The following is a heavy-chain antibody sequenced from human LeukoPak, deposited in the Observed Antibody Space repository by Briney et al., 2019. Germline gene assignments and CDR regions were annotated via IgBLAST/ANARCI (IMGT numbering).Heavy chain of an antibody. V-gene: IGHV4-4*07. CDR2: IYTSGST. J-gene: IGHJ3*02. Sequence: SETLSLTCTVSGGSNSSYYWSWIRQPAGKGLEWIGRIYTSGSTNYNPSLKSRVTMSVDTSKNQFSLKLSSATAADTAVYYCARPVPNSGNYPGAFDIWGQGTMVTVSS. D-gene: IGHD1-26*01. CDR3: ARPVPNSGNYPGAFDI. CDR1: GGSNSSYY.